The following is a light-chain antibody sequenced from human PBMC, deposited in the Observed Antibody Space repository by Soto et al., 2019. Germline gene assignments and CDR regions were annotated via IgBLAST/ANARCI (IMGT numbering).Light chain of an antibody. V-gene: IGKV4-1*01. CDR1: QTFLYRPDNETY. Sequence: IVMTQSPDSLAVSLGERATTNCRSSQTFLYRPDNETYLPWYQQKSGQTPKLLIYWTSTPASGVPDRFSGSGPGTDCTLTITNLQAEDAAVYYCAQFYSSPYTFGPGTNVAVK. J-gene: IGKJ3*01. CDR2: WTS. CDR3: AQFYSSPYT.